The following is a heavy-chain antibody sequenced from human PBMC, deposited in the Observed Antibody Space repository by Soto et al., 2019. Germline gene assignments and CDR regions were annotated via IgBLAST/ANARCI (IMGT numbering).Heavy chain of an antibody. D-gene: IGHD6-19*01. CDR1: GFTFSSYG. V-gene: IGHV3-33*01. Sequence: QVQLVESGGGVVQPGRSLRLSCAASGFTFSSYGMHWVRQAPGKGLEWVAVIWYDGSNKYYADSVKGRFTISRDNSKNKLYLQMNSRRAEDTAVYYCARDRQQWLDYWGQGTLVTVSS. CDR3: ARDRQQWLDY. J-gene: IGHJ4*02. CDR2: IWYDGSNK.